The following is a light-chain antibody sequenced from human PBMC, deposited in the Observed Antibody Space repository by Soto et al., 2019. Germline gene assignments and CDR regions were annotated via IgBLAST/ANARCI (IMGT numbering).Light chain of an antibody. CDR3: HQSYSTPYT. J-gene: IGKJ2*01. V-gene: IGKV1-39*01. CDR1: QSIRNY. CDR2: VAS. Sequence: DIQMTQSPSSLSASVGDRVTITCRASQSIRNYVNWYQQKPGKAPKFLIYVASTLQSGVPSRFSGSGSETDCTRTISSLQPEDFATYYYHQSYSTPYTFGPGTKLEIK.